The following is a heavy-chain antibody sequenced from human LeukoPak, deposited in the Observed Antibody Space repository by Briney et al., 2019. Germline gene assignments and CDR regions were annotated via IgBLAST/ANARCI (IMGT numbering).Heavy chain of an antibody. D-gene: IGHD4-17*01. J-gene: IGHJ5*02. Sequence: SETLSLTCTVSGGSINGYYWTWIRQPPGKGLEWIGYISDSGSTNYSPSLKSRVTMSVDSSNTEFSLRLNSVTAADTAVYYCARVFRGAVTSNWFDPWGQGTLVTGSS. CDR2: ISDSGST. V-gene: IGHV4-59*01. CDR1: GGSINGYY. CDR3: ARVFRGAVTSNWFDP.